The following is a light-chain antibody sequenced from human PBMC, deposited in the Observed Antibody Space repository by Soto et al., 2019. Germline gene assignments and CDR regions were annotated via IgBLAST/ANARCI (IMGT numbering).Light chain of an antibody. CDR1: SSDIGSYNY. CDR3: SSYTFSSTLVV. V-gene: IGLV2-14*03. CDR2: GVS. J-gene: IGLJ2*01. Sequence: QSALTQPASVSGSPGQSITISCTGTSSDIGSYNYVSWYQQLPGKVPKLMIYGVSNRPSGVSNRFSGSKSGNTASLTISGIQAEDEADYYCSSYTFSSTLVVFGGGTKVTVL.